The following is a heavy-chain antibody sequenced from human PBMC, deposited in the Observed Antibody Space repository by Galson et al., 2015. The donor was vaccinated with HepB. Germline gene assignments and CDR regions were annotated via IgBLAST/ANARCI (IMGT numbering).Heavy chain of an antibody. CDR2: VNGGNGNT. J-gene: IGHJ3*01. CDR1: GYTFIYSA. V-gene: IGHV1-3*01. D-gene: IGHD3-9*01. Sequence: SVKVSCKASGYTFIYSAIHWVRQAHGQRLEWMGWVNGGNGNTEYSEKFQGRITFTRDTSASTAYLVLNSLTSEDTAVYYCARREYDILTGYKDGFDFWGQGTRVIVSS. CDR3: ARREYDILTGYKDGFDF.